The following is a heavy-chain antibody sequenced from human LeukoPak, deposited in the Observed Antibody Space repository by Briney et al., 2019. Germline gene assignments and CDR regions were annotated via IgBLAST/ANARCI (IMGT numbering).Heavy chain of an antibody. Sequence: GESLKISCKGSGYKFTSYWIAWVRQMPGKGLEWMGTIYPGDSGTRYSPSFQGQVTISVDKSINTAYLQWSSLKASDTAIYYCARRGYASDWYWFDPWGQGTLVTVSS. CDR3: ARRGYASDWYWFDP. J-gene: IGHJ5*02. CDR1: GYKFTSYW. CDR2: IYPGDSGT. D-gene: IGHD6-19*01. V-gene: IGHV5-51*01.